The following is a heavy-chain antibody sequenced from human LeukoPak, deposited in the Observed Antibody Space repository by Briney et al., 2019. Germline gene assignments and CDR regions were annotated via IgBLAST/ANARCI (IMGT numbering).Heavy chain of an antibody. CDR3: ARKTRQLAAFAY. D-gene: IGHD6-13*01. J-gene: IGHJ4*02. V-gene: IGHV4-59*08. Sequence: SETLSLTCSVSGGSIGDWYWSWIRQPPGKGLEWIGYVYYTGKTNYSPSLQSRVTISVDTSMNQFSLKLSSVTAADTAVYYCARKTRQLAAFAYGGKGPLVTVSS. CDR2: VYYTGKT. CDR1: GGSIGDWY.